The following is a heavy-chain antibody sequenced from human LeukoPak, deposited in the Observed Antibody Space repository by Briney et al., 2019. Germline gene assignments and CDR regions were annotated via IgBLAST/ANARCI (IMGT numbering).Heavy chain of an antibody. CDR2: ISLTGRT. V-gene: IGHV4-4*02. CDR3: TRESGSYCPFGY. D-gene: IGHD1-26*01. CDR1: GGSIRSTNW. Sequence: KSSETLSLTCGVSGGSIRSTNWWSWVRQPPGQGLEWIGEISLTGRTNYNPSLIGRVIMSLDESRNQLSLTLTSVTAADTAMYYCTRESGSYCPFGYWGQGTLVVVPS. J-gene: IGHJ4*02.